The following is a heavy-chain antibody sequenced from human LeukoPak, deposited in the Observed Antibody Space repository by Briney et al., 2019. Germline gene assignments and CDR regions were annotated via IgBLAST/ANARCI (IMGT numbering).Heavy chain of an antibody. CDR3: ARDRYNTADY. CDR1: GFSFSSTW. V-gene: IGHV3-74*01. D-gene: IGHD5-18*01. CDR2: INSDGST. J-gene: IGHJ4*02. Sequence: PGGSLRLSCAASGFSFSSTWMHWVRQVPGKGLVWVSRINSDGSTIYADSVKGRFTISRDNTKNTLYLQMNSLRADDTAVYYCARDRYNTADYWGQGTLVTVSS.